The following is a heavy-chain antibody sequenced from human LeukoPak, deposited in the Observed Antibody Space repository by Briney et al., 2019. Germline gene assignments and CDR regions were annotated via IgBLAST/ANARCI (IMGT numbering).Heavy chain of an antibody. J-gene: IGHJ4*02. Sequence: PSETLSLTCAVYGGSFSGYYWSWIRQPPGKGLEWIGEINHSGSTNYNPSLKSRVTISVDTSKNQFSLKLSSVTAADTAVYYCARGPDIVVVKPSDYWGQGTLVTVSS. CDR2: INHSGST. V-gene: IGHV4-34*01. CDR1: GGSFSGYY. CDR3: ARGPDIVVVKPSDY. D-gene: IGHD2-15*01.